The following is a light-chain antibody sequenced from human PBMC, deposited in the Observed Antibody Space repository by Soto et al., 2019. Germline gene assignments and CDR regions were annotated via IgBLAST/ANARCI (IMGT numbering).Light chain of an antibody. CDR3: SSYAGSSIPVA. V-gene: IGLV2-8*01. CDR1: SSDVGGYKF. Sequence: QSALTQPPSASGSPGQSFTISCTGASSDVGGYKFVSWYQHHPGKAPRLRIYDVTQRPSGVPDRFSGSKSGNTASLTVSGLQVDDDAYYYCSSYAGSSIPVAFGGGTKLTVL. CDR2: DVT. J-gene: IGLJ2*01.